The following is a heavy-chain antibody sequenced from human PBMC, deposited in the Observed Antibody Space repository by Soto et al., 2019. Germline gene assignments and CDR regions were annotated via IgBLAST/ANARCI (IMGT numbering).Heavy chain of an antibody. CDR1: GGSTSSGDYH. V-gene: IGHV4-30-4*01. CDR3: AREVMRYFDWISSNFDY. CDR2: IYYSGST. D-gene: IGHD3-9*01. Sequence: HSLTCTVSGGSTSSGDYHWSWIRLPPGKGLEWIGYIYYSGSTYYNPSLKSRVTISVDTSKNQFSLKLSSVTAADTAVYDCAREVMRYFDWISSNFDYWGQGTLVTVSS. J-gene: IGHJ4*02.